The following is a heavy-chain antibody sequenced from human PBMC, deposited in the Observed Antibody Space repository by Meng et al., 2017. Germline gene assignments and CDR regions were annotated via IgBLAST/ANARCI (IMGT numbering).Heavy chain of an antibody. V-gene: IGHV4-39*07. D-gene: IGHD5-12*01. J-gene: IGHJ4*02. CDR1: GGSISSSSYY. CDR3: ARERGYSGYAEFDY. Sequence: SETLSLTCTVSGGSISSSSYYWGWIRQPPGKGLEWIGSIYYSGSTYYNPSLKSRVTISVDTSKNQFSLKLSSVTAADTAVYYCARERGYSGYAEFDYWGQGTLVTVSS. CDR2: IYYSGST.